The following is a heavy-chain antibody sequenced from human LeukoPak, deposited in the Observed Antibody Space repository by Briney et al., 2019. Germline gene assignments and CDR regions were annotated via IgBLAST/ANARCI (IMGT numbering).Heavy chain of an antibody. CDR3: ARDGAAAGKIDY. Sequence: GGSLRLSCAASGFTFSSYEMNWVRQAPGKGLEWVSYISSSGSTIYYADSVKGRFTISRDNAKSSLYLQMNSLRAEDTAVYYCARDGAAAGKIDYWGQGTLVTVSS. D-gene: IGHD6-13*01. CDR2: ISSSGSTI. V-gene: IGHV3-48*03. CDR1: GFTFSSYE. J-gene: IGHJ4*02.